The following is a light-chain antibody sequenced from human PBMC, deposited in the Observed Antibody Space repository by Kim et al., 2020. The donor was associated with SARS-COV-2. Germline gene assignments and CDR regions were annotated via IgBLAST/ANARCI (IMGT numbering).Light chain of an antibody. CDR1: KLGDKY. J-gene: IGLJ2*01. CDR2: EDT. CDR3: QAWDSTTGI. V-gene: IGLV3-1*01. Sequence: SYELTQPPSVSVSPGQTASITCPGDKLGDKYACWYQQKPGQSPVLVIYEDTQRPSGIPERFSGSKSGDTATLTIGGTQAMDEADYYCQAWDSTTGIFGGGTQLTVL.